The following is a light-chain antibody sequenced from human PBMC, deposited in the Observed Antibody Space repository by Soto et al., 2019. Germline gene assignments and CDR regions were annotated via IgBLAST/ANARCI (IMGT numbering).Light chain of an antibody. Sequence: EIVLTQSPGTLSLSPGERATLSCRASQSISSTYLAWYQQKPGQAPRLLIYDASTRATGIPDRFRGSGSGTDFTLTINRLEPEDYAVYHCQQYHSAPRTFGQGTKVEIK. V-gene: IGKV3-20*01. CDR3: QQYHSAPRT. CDR2: DAS. CDR1: QSISSTY. J-gene: IGKJ1*01.